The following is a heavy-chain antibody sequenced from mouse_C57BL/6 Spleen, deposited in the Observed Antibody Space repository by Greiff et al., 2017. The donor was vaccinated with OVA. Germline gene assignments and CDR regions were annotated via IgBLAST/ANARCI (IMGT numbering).Heavy chain of an antibody. CDR3: EREGGGDSNYFDY. V-gene: IGHV1-59*01. Sequence: QVHVKQSGAELVRPGTSVKLSCKASGYTFTSYWMHWVNQRPGQGLEWIGVIDPSDSYTNYNQNFKGKATLTVDTSYSTAYMQLRRMTSEDAEVYYCEREGGGDSNYFDYWGKGTTLTVSS. CDR2: IDPSDSYT. J-gene: IGHJ2*01. CDR1: GYTFTSYW.